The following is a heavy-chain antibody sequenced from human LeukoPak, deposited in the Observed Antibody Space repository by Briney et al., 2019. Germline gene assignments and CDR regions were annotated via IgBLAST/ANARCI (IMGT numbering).Heavy chain of an antibody. J-gene: IGHJ4*02. CDR1: GFTFSDYG. Sequence: GGSLRLSCAASGFTFSDYGMHWVRQAPGKGLEWVAVIWYDGSNKYYADSVKGRFIISRDNSKNTLYLQMSSLRAEDTAVYFCARGEPLDYWGQGTLVTVSS. CDR3: ARGEPLDY. CDR2: IWYDGSNK. V-gene: IGHV3-33*01.